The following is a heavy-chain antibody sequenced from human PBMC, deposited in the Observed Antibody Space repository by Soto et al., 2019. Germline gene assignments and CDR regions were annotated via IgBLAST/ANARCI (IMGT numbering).Heavy chain of an antibody. Sequence: QVQLQESGPGLVKPSGTLSLTCAVSGGSISSSNWWSWVRQPPGKGLEWIGEIYHSGNTNYNPSLKSRGTMAVDKSRNQFPLKLSSVTAADTAVYYCARRWGEGRVDYWGQGTLVTVSS. CDR3: ARRWGEGRVDY. J-gene: IGHJ4*02. CDR1: GGSISSSNW. CDR2: IYHSGNT. V-gene: IGHV4-4*02. D-gene: IGHD3-10*01.